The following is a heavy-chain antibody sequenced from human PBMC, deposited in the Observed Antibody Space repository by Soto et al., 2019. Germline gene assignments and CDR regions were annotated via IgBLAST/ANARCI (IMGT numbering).Heavy chain of an antibody. CDR2: ISYDGSRK. V-gene: IGHV3-30*18. J-gene: IGHJ4*02. CDR1: GFIFSNYG. Sequence: QVQLVESGGGVVQPGTSLTLSCSASGFIFSNYGKHWVRQAPGKGLEWVSIISYDGSRKHYIDSVKGRFTISRDNSKNTLDLQMNSLRAEDTAVYYCAKDIHPGRDTYHYGADYWGQGTLVAVSS. CDR3: AKDIHPGRDTYHYGADY. D-gene: IGHD5-12*01.